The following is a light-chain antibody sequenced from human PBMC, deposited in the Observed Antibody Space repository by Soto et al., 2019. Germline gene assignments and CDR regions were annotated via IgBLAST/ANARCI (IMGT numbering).Light chain of an antibody. CDR2: GAS. V-gene: IGKV3-20*01. J-gene: IGKJ5*01. Sequence: ENVLTQSPGTLSLSPGERATLSCRASQTVSSYLTWYQQRPGQAPRLLISGASRRATGIPDRFSGSGSGTDFTLTISRLEPEDFALSYCQQYVTSPITFGQGTRLEIK. CDR1: QTVSSY. CDR3: QQYVTSPIT.